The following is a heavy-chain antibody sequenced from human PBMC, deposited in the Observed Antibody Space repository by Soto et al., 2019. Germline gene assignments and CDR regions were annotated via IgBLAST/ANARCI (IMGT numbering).Heavy chain of an antibody. CDR2: ISGSGGST. J-gene: IGHJ3*02. V-gene: IGHV3-23*01. D-gene: IGHD1-7*01. CDR3: VRRAITATTKWGAFDT. Sequence: GGSLRLSCAASGFTFSSYAMSWVRQARGKGLEWVSGISGSGGSTYYADSVKGRVTSSRDNSKNTLSLQMNSLRDEDAAVYYCVRRAITATTKWGAFDTWGQGTMVTVS. CDR1: GFTFSSYA.